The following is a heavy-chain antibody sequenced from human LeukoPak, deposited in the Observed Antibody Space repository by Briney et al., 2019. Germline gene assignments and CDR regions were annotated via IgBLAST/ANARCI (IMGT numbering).Heavy chain of an antibody. V-gene: IGHV4-31*03. CDR3: AGRGSPYYFDF. CDR1: GGXISSGGYY. Sequence: SQTLSLTCTVSGGXISSGGYYWSWLRQHPGEGLGWGGYIYYSGSTYYNPSLKSRVTISVDTSKNQCSLKLSSVTAADTAVYFWAGRGSPYYFDFCGQGTLGTVSS. J-gene: IGHJ4*02. D-gene: IGHD3-10*01. CDR2: IYYSGST.